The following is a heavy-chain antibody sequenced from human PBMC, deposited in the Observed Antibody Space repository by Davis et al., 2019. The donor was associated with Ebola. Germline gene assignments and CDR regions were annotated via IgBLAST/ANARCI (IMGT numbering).Heavy chain of an antibody. CDR1: GGSFSGYY. CDR2: INHSGST. V-gene: IGHV4-34*01. J-gene: IGHJ4*02. D-gene: IGHD1-26*01. Sequence: SETLSLTCAVYGGSFSGYYWSWIRQPPGKGLEWIGEINHSGSTNYNPSLKSRVTISVDTSKNQFSLKLSSVTAADTAVYYCARRWELLTYPFDYWGQGTLVTVPS. CDR3: ARRWELLTYPFDY.